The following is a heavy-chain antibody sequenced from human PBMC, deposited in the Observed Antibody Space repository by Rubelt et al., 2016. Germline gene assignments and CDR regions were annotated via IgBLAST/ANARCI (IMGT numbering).Heavy chain of an antibody. Sequence: QLQLQESGPGLVKPSETLSLTCTVSGGSISSSSYYWGWIRQPPGKGLEWIGYIYPSGRTNYSPSLRSRVSLSVDTSKKQFSLKLSSVTAADTAVYYCARGGAAAGPFDPWGQGTLVTVSS. CDR2: IYPSGRT. J-gene: IGHJ5*02. CDR3: ARGGAAAGPFDP. V-gene: IGHV4-39*07. D-gene: IGHD6-13*01. CDR1: GGSISSSSYY.